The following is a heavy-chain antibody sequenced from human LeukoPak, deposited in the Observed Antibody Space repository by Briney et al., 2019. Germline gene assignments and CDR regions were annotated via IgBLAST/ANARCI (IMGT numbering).Heavy chain of an antibody. Sequence: GGSLRLSCAASGFTFSSNAMSWVRQAPGKGLEWVSAISISGGSTYYADSVKGRFTISRDNSENTLYLQMNSLRAEDTAVYYCAKGGYCGSTSCYGYFDSWGQGTLVTVSS. D-gene: IGHD2-2*01. J-gene: IGHJ4*02. CDR2: ISISGGST. V-gene: IGHV3-23*01. CDR3: AKGGYCGSTSCYGYFDS. CDR1: GFTFSSNA.